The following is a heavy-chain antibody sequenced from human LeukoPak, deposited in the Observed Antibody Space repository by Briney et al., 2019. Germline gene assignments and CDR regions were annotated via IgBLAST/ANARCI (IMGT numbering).Heavy chain of an antibody. V-gene: IGHV3-23*01. Sequence: PGGSLRLSCAASGFTFSSYAMSWVRQAPGKGLEWVSGTSLIGGSTYYADSVKGRFTISRDNSMNTLYLQMNSLSAEDTAVYYCAKDRDCSSTTCSRYFDNWGQGTLVTVSS. D-gene: IGHD2-2*01. J-gene: IGHJ4*02. CDR1: GFTFSSYA. CDR3: AKDRDCSSTTCSRYFDN. CDR2: TSLIGGST.